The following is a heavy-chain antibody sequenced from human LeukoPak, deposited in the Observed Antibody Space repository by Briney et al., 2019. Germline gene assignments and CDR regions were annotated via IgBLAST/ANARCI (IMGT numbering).Heavy chain of an antibody. J-gene: IGHJ2*01. CDR3: ARDRAAPTWFFDL. V-gene: IGHV3-48*02. D-gene: IGHD2-15*01. CDR1: GFTFSSYA. CDR2: ISADSNTI. Sequence: PGGSLRLSCAASGFTFSSYAMHWVRQAPGEGLEWLSYISADSNTIYYADSVKGRFTISRDNAETSLYLQMNTLRDEDTAVYYCARDRAAPTWFFDLWGRGTLVLVSS.